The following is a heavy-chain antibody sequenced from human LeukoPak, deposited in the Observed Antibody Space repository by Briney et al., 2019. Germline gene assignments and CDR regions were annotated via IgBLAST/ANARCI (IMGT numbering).Heavy chain of an antibody. V-gene: IGHV3-23*01. D-gene: IGHD3-22*01. CDR1: GITLNNYG. CDR3: AKRGVVIRVILVGFHKEAYYFDS. Sequence: GGSLRLSCAVSGITLNNYGMSWVRLAPGKGLEWVAGISCSGGRTNYADSVKGRFTISRENAKNTLYLKMNSLRDEDTDMYLCAKRGVVIRVILVGFHKEAYYFDSWGQGALVTVSS. CDR2: ISCSGGRT. J-gene: IGHJ4*02.